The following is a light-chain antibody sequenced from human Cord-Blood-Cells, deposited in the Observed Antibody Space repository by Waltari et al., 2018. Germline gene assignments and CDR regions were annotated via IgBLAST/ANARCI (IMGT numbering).Light chain of an antibody. J-gene: IGKJ1*01. CDR2: AAS. Sequence: DIQMTQSPSSLSASVGDRVTITCRASQSISSYLNWYHQKPGKAPKLLIYAASSLQSGLLSRFSGSGSVTDFTLTIGSLQPEDFATYYFQQSYSTPWTFGQGTKVEIK. V-gene: IGKV1-39*01. CDR1: QSISSY. CDR3: QQSYSTPWT.